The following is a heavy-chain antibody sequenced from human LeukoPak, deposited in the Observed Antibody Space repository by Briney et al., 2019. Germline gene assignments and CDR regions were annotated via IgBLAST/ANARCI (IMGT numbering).Heavy chain of an antibody. CDR3: ARLIERLVPATRDNRYYYYYYMDV. CDR2: IYPGDSDT. CDR1: GYSFTSYW. V-gene: IGHV5-51*01. D-gene: IGHD2-2*01. J-gene: IGHJ6*03. Sequence: GESLKISCKGSGYSFTSYWIGWVRQMPGKGLEWMGIIYPGDSDTRYSPSFQGQVTISADKSISTAYLQWSSLKASDTAMYYCARLIERLVPATRDNRYYYYYYMDVWGKGTTVTISS.